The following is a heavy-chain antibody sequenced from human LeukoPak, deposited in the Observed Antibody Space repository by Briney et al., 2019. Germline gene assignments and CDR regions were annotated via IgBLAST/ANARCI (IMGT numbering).Heavy chain of an antibody. J-gene: IGHJ4*02. CDR3: ARDHSRWGLDY. D-gene: IGHD7-27*01. CDR2: ISSSGSTI. V-gene: IGHV3-48*03. CDR1: GFTFSSYE. Sequence: GGSLRLSCAASGFTFSSYEMNWVRQAPGKGLEWVSYISSSGSTIHYADSVKGRFTISRDNAKNSLYLQMNSLRAEDTAVYYCARDHSRWGLDYWGQGTLVTVSS.